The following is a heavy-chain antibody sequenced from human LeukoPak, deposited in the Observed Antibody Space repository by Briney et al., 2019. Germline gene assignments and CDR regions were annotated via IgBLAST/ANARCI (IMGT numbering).Heavy chain of an antibody. J-gene: IGHJ4*02. CDR2: INHSGST. CDR3: ARGLGGHYYDSSGYYQFDY. CDR1: GGSFSGYY. D-gene: IGHD3-22*01. V-gene: IGHV4-34*01. Sequence: SETLSLTCAVYGGSFSGYYWSWIRQPPGKGLEWIGEINHSGSTNYNPSLKSRVTISVDTSKNQFSLKLSSVTAADTAVYYCARGLGGHYYDSSGYYQFDYWGQGTLVTVSS.